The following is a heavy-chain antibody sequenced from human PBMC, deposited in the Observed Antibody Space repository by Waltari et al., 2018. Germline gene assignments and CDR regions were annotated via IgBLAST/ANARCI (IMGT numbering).Heavy chain of an antibody. D-gene: IGHD3-10*01. CDR2: VSGDSGYI. Sequence: EVQLVESGGGLVQPGGSLRLSCAASGMPFTTYSMNWVRQAPGKGLEWISYVSGDSGYIYYADSVRDRFTISRDNAQNSMYLQMNNLRADDTAVYYCAGIRRGFWFFDLWGRGTLVTVSS. CDR1: GMPFTTYS. J-gene: IGHJ2*01. CDR3: AGIRRGFWFFDL. V-gene: IGHV3-48*04.